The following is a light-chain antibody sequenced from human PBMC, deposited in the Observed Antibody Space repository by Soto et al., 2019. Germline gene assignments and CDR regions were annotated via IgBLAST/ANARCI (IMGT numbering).Light chain of an antibody. Sequence: DIQMTQSPSSLSASVGDRVTITCRAHQDISNYLAWYQQKPGKVPELLIYAASTLRTGVQSRFSGSGSGTVFTLTINNLQPEDVATYYCPKYNSAPNTFGRGTRLEIK. CDR3: PKYNSAPNT. CDR2: AAS. J-gene: IGKJ2*01. V-gene: IGKV1-27*01. CDR1: QDISNY.